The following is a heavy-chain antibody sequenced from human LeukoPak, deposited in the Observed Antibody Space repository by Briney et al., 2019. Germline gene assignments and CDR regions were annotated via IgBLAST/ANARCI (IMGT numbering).Heavy chain of an antibody. CDR1: GGSISSSSYY. CDR3: ARSRWLSDPYFDY. CDR2: IHYSGST. Sequence: SETLSLTCTVSGGSISSSSYYWGWIRQPPGKGLEWIESIHYSGSTNYNPSLKSRVTISLDTSKDQFSLKLSSVTAADTAVYYCARSRWLSDPYFDYWGQGTLVTVSS. J-gene: IGHJ4*02. D-gene: IGHD3-22*01. V-gene: IGHV4-39*07.